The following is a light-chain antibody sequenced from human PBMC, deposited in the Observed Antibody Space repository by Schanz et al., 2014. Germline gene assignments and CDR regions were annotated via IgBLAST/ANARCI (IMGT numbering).Light chain of an antibody. CDR1: SRDIGKYNY. J-gene: IGLJ3*02. CDR2: DVT. CDR3: SSFRDGWNFVV. V-gene: IGLV2-8*01. Sequence: QSVLTQPPSASGSPGQSVTISCTGTSRDIGKYNYVSWYQQHPGKAPKLLIYDVTERPSGVPDRFSGSRSGSTASLTISGLQAEDEAEYHCSSFRDGWNFVVFGGGTKLTVL.